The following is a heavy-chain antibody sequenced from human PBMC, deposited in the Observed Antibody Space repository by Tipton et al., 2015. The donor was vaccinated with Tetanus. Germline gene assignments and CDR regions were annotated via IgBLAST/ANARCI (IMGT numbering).Heavy chain of an antibody. D-gene: IGHD5-18*01. V-gene: IGHV4-39*07. CDR3: ARGGSYSYGPRGFDL. CDR2: ISYSGST. Sequence: LRLSCIVSGGSMSGSGHYGAWVRQSPGKGLEWIGSISYSGSTTYSPSFKSRVTISVDTPKNQFSLKLTSLTVADTAVYYCARGGSYSYGPRGFDLWGRGTLVTVSS. J-gene: IGHJ2*01. CDR1: GGSMSGSGHY.